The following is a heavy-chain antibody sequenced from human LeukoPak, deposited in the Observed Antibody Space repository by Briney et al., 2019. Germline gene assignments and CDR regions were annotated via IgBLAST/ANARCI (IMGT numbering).Heavy chain of an antibody. Sequence: PGRSLRLSCAASGFTFSSYAMHWVRQAPGKGLEWVAVISYDGSNKYYADSVKGRFTISRDNSKNTLYLQMNSLRAEDTAVYYCARDPHRSNIVVVPAAIWWFDPWGQGTPVTVSS. CDR3: ARDPHRSNIVVVPAAIWWFDP. CDR2: ISYDGSNK. D-gene: IGHD2-2*01. CDR1: GFTFSSYA. V-gene: IGHV3-30-3*01. J-gene: IGHJ5*02.